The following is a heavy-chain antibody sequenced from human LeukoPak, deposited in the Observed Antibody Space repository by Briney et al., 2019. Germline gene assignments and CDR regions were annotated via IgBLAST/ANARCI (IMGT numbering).Heavy chain of an antibody. D-gene: IGHD3-16*02. CDR1: GGSISSGSYY. J-gene: IGHJ4*02. CDR3: ARAYYDYVWGSYPMDY. V-gene: IGHV4-61*01. CDR2: IYYSGST. Sequence: PSQTLSLTCTVSGGSISSGSYYWSWIRQPPGKGLEWIGYIYYSGSTNYNPSLKSRVTISVDTSKNQSSLKLSSVTAADTAVYYCARAYYDYVWGSYPMDYWGQGTLVTVSS.